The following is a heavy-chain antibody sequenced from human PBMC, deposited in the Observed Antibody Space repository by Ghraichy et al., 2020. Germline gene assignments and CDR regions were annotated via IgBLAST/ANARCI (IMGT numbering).Heavy chain of an antibody. CDR2: ISTGGKSI. J-gene: IGHJ2*01. D-gene: IGHD1-26*01. V-gene: IGHV3-48*04. CDR1: GFTFGSYI. CDR3: ARPANSGSYRTWYFDL. Sequence: GALRLSCAASGFTFGSYIINWVRQAPGKGLEWISYISTGGKSIYYADSVKGRFTISRDNARDTLYLQLTSLRAEDTAVYFCARPANSGSYRTWYFDLWGRGTLVTVSS.